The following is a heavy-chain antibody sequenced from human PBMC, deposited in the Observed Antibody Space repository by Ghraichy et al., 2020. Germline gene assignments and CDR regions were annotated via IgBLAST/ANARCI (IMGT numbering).Heavy chain of an antibody. Sequence: LSLTCAASGFTFSNYVLSWVRQAPGKGLEWVSGISGSGGSTYYPDSVKGRFTISRDNSKNTLYLQMNSLRAKDTALYYCSKGIAAGTSTISYYYNGMDVGGQGTTVTVSS. CDR1: GFTFSNYV. D-gene: IGHD6-13*01. J-gene: IGHJ6*02. CDR2: ISGSGGST. CDR3: SKGIAAGTSTISYYYNGMDV. V-gene: IGHV3-23*01.